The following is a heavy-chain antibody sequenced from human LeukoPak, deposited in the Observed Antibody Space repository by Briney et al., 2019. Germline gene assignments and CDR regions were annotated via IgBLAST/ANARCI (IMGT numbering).Heavy chain of an antibody. CDR2: IGGSEK. J-gene: IGHJ6*03. Sequence: GGSLRLSCVASGFTSSAFGMSWVRRPPGKGLEWVANIGGSEKDHVDSEYGRVRIISDNAKDTDYLHMNSQSAEDKAASYYSTFAGVVPGGLLLWRKATTL. D-gene: IGHD2-2*01. V-gene: IGHV3-7*01. CDR3: STFAGVVPGGLLL. CDR1: GFTSSAFG.